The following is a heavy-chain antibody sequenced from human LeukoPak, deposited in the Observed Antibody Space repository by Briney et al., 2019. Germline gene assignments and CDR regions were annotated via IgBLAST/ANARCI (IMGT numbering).Heavy chain of an antibody. V-gene: IGHV1-69*05. CDR2: MIPIFGTA. J-gene: IGHJ4*02. D-gene: IGHD3-22*01. CDR3: AREYYYDSSGYYYVIDY. CDR1: GGTFSSYA. Sequence: SVKVSCKASGGTFSSYAISWVRQAPGQGLEWMGRMIPIFGTANYAQKFQGRVTITTDESTSTAYMELSSLRSEDTAVYYCAREYYYDSSGYYYVIDYWGQGTLVTVSS.